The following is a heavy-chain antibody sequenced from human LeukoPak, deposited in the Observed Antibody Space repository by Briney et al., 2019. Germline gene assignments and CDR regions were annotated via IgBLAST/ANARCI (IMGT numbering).Heavy chain of an antibody. CDR1: GFTFSSYS. Sequence: GGSLRLSCAASGFTFSSYSMNWVRQAPGKGLEWVSSISSSSSYIYYADSVKGRFTISRDNSKNTLYLQMNSLRPEDTALYYCANMAFRFTVLTVGYFDYWGQGTLVTVSS. V-gene: IGHV3-21*01. CDR2: ISSSSSYI. J-gene: IGHJ4*02. CDR3: ANMAFRFTVLTVGYFDY. D-gene: IGHD1-14*01.